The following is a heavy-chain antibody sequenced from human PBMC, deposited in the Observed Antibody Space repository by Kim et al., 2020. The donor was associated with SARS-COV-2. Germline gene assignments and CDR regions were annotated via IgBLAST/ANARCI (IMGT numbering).Heavy chain of an antibody. Sequence: SETLSLTCTVSGGSISGSSYHWGWIRQPPGKGLEWIGNIYYSGSTYYNPSLKSRVTISVDTSKNQFSLKLSSVTAADTAVYYCARRLVAAFTWSGSYSPEYYFDFWGQGTLVTVSS. CDR3: ARRLVAAFTWSGSYSPEYYFDF. J-gene: IGHJ4*02. V-gene: IGHV4-39*01. CDR2: IYYSGST. D-gene: IGHD3-10*01. CDR1: GGSISGSSYH.